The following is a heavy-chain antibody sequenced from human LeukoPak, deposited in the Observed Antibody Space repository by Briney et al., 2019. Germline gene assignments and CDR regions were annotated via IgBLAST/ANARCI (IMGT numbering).Heavy chain of an antibody. CDR1: GYTFTGYY. J-gene: IGHJ6*03. V-gene: IGHV1-2*02. CDR3: AIDRYSSSWYDKRYYYYMDV. Sequence: GASVKVSCKASGYTFTGYYMHWVRQAPGQGLEWMGWINPNSGGTNYAQKFQGRVTMTRDTSISTAYMELSRLRSDDTAVYYCAIDRYSSSWYDKRYYYYMDVWGKGTTVTVSS. CDR2: INPNSGGT. D-gene: IGHD6-13*01.